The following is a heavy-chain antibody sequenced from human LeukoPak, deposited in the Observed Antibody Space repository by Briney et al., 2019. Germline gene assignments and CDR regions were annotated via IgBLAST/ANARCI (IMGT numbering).Heavy chain of an antibody. J-gene: IGHJ4*02. CDR3: ARSVPSTSGSSLFDY. CDR1: GYTFTGYY. CDR2: INPNSGGT. Sequence: ASVKVSCKASGYTFTGYYMHWVGQAPGQGLDGMGWINPNSGGTNYAQKFQGRVNMTRATSISTAYMELSRLRSDDTAVYYCARSVPSTSGSSLFDYWGQGTLVTVSS. V-gene: IGHV1-2*02. D-gene: IGHD1-26*01.